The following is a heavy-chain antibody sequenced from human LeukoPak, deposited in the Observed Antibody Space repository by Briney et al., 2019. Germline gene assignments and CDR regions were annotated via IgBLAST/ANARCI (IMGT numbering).Heavy chain of an antibody. CDR3: AKCLTTMARGAFDI. D-gene: IGHD3-10*01. J-gene: IGHJ3*02. CDR1: GFTFSSYW. CDR2: ISGSGGRT. Sequence: GGSLRLSCAASGFTFSSYWMTWVRQAPGKGLEWISSISGSGGRTNYADSVKGRFTISRDNSKNTVYLQMNSLRAEDTAVFYCAKCLTTMARGAFDIWGQGTMVTVSS. V-gene: IGHV3-23*01.